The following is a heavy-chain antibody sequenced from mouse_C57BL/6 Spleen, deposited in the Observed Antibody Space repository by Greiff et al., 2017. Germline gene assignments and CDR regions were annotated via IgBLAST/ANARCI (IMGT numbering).Heavy chain of an antibody. CDR3: ARRGTVWAMDY. CDR1: GYTFTSYW. CDR2: IDPSDSYT. Sequence: VQLQQPGAELVKPGASVKLSCKASGYTFTSYWMQWVKQRPGQGLEWIGEIDPSDSYTNYNQKFKGKATLTVDTSSSTAYMQLSSLTSEDSAVYYCARRGTVWAMDYWGQGTSVTVSS. V-gene: IGHV1-50*01. D-gene: IGHD1-1*01. J-gene: IGHJ4*01.